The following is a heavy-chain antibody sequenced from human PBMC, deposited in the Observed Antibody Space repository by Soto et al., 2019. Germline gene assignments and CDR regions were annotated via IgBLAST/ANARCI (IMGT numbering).Heavy chain of an antibody. CDR1: GFTFSNFH. Sequence: VQLVESGGGLVQPGGSLRLSCGASGFTFSNFHMNWVRQAPGKGLAWVSYISSSGSTTYYADSVKGRFTISRDNARNSLFLQMSSLRDEDTAVYYCARDAFDYDTSGYHSDYWGQGTLVTVSS. V-gene: IGHV3-48*02. CDR3: ARDAFDYDTSGYHSDY. J-gene: IGHJ4*02. CDR2: ISSSGSTT. D-gene: IGHD3-22*01.